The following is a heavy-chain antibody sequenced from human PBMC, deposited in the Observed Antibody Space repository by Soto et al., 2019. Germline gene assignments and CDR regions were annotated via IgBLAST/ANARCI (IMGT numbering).Heavy chain of an antibody. J-gene: IGHJ3*02. D-gene: IGHD2-2*01. CDR1: VFTLSSDA. V-gene: IGHV3-23*01. CDR2: ISGSGVST. CDR3: AKDWEFGVPADDAFDI. Sequence: GSLRLACAASVFTLSSDALSWVRQAPGKGLEWVSSISGSGVSTYYADSVKGRFTISRDNSKNTLYLQMNSLRAEDTAVYYCAKDWEFGVPADDAFDIWGQGTMVTVSS.